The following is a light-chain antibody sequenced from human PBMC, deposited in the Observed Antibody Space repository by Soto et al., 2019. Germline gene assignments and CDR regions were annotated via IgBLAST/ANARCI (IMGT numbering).Light chain of an antibody. CDR3: QQYNKWPPLT. Sequence: EIVMTQSPATLSVSPGERATLSCRASQSISNNLAWYQQKVGQAPRLLIYGATTRDTGIPARFSGSGSGTAFTLTISSLQTEDFAVYYCQQYNKWPPLTFGGGTKVEIK. V-gene: IGKV3-15*01. CDR2: GAT. J-gene: IGKJ4*01. CDR1: QSISNN.